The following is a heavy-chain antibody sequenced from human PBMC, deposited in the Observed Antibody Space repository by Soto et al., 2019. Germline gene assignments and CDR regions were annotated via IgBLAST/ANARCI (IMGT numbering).Heavy chain of an antibody. J-gene: IGHJ5*02. CDR1: VFTFSSYA. Sequence: PGGSLRLSCAVSVFTFSSYAMSWVRQAPGKGLEWVSAISGSGGSTYYADSVKGRFTISRDNSKNTLYLQMNSLRAEDTAVYYCAKDLDSSGWYRWFDPWGQGTLVTVSS. CDR3: AKDLDSSGWYRWFDP. D-gene: IGHD6-19*01. CDR2: ISGSGGST. V-gene: IGHV3-23*01.